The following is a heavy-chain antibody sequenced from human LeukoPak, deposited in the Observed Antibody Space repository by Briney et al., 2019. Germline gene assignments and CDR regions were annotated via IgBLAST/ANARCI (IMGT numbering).Heavy chain of an antibody. CDR1: GGSISSYY. CDR2: IYYSGTT. Sequence: SETLSLTCTVSGGSISSYYWNWIRQPPGKGLEWLVYIYYSGTTNYNPSLKSRVTISVDTSKNQFSLKLSSVTAADTAVYYCARGVYIAAAQYGYWGQGTLVTVSS. CDR3: ARGVYIAAAQYGY. V-gene: IGHV4-59*01. D-gene: IGHD6-13*01. J-gene: IGHJ4*02.